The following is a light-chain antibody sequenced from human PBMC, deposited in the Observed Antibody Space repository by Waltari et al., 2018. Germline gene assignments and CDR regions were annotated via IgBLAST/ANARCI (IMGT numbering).Light chain of an antibody. CDR3: QQVKSFPLT. CDR1: QEISTS. Sequence: DIQLTQSPSFLSASVGDRVTITCRASQEISTSLTWYQQKPGKAPDLLIYGASNLQSGVPSRFSGSGSGTEFTLTISSLQPEDFATYSCQQVKSFPLTFGGGTKVEVK. CDR2: GAS. V-gene: IGKV1-9*01. J-gene: IGKJ4*01.